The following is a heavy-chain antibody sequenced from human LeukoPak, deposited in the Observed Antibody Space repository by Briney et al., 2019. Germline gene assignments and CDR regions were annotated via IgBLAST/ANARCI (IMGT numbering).Heavy chain of an antibody. V-gene: IGHV1-3*01. CDR3: ARDVPISYGMDV. J-gene: IGHJ6*02. Sequence: ASVKVSCKASGYTFTSYAMHWVRQAPGQRLEWMGWINAGNGNTKYSQKFQGRVTIARDTSASTAYMELSSLRSEDTAVYYCARDVPISYGMDVWGQGTTVTVSS. CDR1: GYTFTSYA. CDR2: INAGNGNT.